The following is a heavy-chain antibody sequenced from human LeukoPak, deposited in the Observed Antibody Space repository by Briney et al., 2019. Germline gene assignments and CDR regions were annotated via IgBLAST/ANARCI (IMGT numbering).Heavy chain of an antibody. CDR2: INHSGST. J-gene: IGHJ4*02. Sequence: PSETLSLTCAVYGGSFSGYYWSWIRQPPGEGLEWIGEINHSGSTNYNPSLKSRVTISVDTSKNQFSLKLSSVTAADTAVYYCARRKRATILRPFDYWGQGTLVTVSS. CDR3: ARRKRATILRPFDY. CDR1: GGSFSGYY. V-gene: IGHV4-34*01. D-gene: IGHD5-12*01.